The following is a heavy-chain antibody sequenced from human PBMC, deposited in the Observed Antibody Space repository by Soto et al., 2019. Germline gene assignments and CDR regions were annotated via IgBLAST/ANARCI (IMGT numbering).Heavy chain of an antibody. CDR1: GDSISSGSYS. V-gene: IGHV4-30-2*01. D-gene: IGHD2-15*01. J-gene: IGHJ4*02. CDR3: VRGVGDY. CDR2: IYHSGIT. Sequence: QLQLQESGPGLVKPSETLSLTCAVSGDSISSGSYSWSWIRQPPGKGLEWIGYIYHSGITYYNPSLKSRVTISVDRSKNQFSLKLSSVTAAHTAVYYCVRGVGDYSGQGTLVTVSS.